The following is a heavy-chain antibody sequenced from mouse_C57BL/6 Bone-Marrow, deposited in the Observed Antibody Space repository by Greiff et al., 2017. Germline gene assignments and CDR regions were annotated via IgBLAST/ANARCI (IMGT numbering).Heavy chain of an antibody. V-gene: IGHV14-4*01. D-gene: IGHD1-1*01. J-gene: IGHJ3*01. CDR1: GFNIKDDY. CDR2: IDPENGDT. CDR3: TVYYCGMWFAY. Sequence: VQLQQSGAELVRPGASVKLSCTASGFNIKDDYMHWVKQRPEQGLEWIGWIDPENGDTEYASKFQGKATITADTSSNTAYLQLSSLTSEDTAVYYCTVYYCGMWFAYWGQGTLVTVSA.